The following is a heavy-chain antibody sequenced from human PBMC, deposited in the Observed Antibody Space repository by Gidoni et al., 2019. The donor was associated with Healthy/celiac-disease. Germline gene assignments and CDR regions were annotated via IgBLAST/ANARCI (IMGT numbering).Heavy chain of an antibody. J-gene: IGHJ3*02. CDR1: GFTFSSDG. CDR3: AKGYSYGYKGDAFDI. CDR2: ISYDGSNK. Sequence: QVQLVESGGGVVQPGRSLRRSCAASGFTFSSDGMHWVRQAPGKGLEWVAVISYDGSNKYYADSVKGRFTISRDNSKNTLYLQMNSLRAEDTAVYYCAKGYSYGYKGDAFDIWGQGTMVTVSS. V-gene: IGHV3-30*18. D-gene: IGHD5-18*01.